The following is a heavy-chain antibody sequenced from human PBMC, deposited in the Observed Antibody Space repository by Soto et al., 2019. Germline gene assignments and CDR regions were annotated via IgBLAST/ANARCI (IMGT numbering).Heavy chain of an antibody. Sequence: QVQLVESGGGVVQPGRSLRLSCAASGFTFTTHVMHWVRQAPGKGLEWLGVIWSDGSNQYYAVSVKGRFTISRDNSKNMLYLQMSSLRAEDTAVYYCARAGGSGFSYWYLDLWGRGTLVTVSS. CDR3: ARAGGSGFSYWYLDL. D-gene: IGHD3-22*01. V-gene: IGHV3-33*01. J-gene: IGHJ2*01. CDR1: GFTFTTHV. CDR2: IWSDGSNQ.